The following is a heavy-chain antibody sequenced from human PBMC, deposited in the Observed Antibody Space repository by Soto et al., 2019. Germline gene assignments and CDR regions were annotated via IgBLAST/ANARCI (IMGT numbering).Heavy chain of an antibody. Sequence: ASVKVSCKASGYSFTSLDINWVRQTAGQGLEWMGWISAHTGNTNYAQKFQGRVTMTTDTSTSTAYMELRSLRSDDTAVYYCARVLGYNSSWWRHTAFDIWGQGTMVTVSS. D-gene: IGHD6-13*01. CDR1: GYSFTSLD. V-gene: IGHV1-18*01. J-gene: IGHJ3*02. CDR3: ARVLGYNSSWWRHTAFDI. CDR2: ISAHTGNT.